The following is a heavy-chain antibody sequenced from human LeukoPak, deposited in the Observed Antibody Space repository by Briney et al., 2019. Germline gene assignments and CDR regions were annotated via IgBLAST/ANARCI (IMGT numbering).Heavy chain of an antibody. CDR3: ARDRYQLLLGYYYGMDV. CDR2: ISSSSSTI. D-gene: IGHD2-2*01. J-gene: IGHJ6*02. CDR1: GFTFSSYS. Sequence: GRSLRLSCAASGFTFSSYSMNWVRQAPGKGLEWVSYISSSSSTIYYADSVKGRFTISRDNAKNSLYLQMNSLRDEDTAVYYCARDRYQLLLGYYYGMDVWGQGTTVTVSS. V-gene: IGHV3-48*02.